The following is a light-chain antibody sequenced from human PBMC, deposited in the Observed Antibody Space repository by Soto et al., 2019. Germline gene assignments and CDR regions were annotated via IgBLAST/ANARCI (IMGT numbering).Light chain of an antibody. V-gene: IGKV3-11*01. CDR3: QQRSNWPPVFT. CDR2: DAS. CDR1: QSVSGY. J-gene: IGKJ3*01. Sequence: EIVLTQSPATLSLSPGERATLSCRASQSVSGYLVWYQQKPGQAPRLLIYDASKRATGIPARFSGSGSGTDFTLTISSLEPEDFAVYDCQQRSNWPPVFTFGPGTKVDIK.